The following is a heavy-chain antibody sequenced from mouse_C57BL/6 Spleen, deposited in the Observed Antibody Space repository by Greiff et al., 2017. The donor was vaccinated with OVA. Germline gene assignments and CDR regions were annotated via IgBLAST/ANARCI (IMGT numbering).Heavy chain of an antibody. CDR1: GYTFTSYW. J-gene: IGHJ2*01. Sequence: QVQLQQSGAELVKPGASVKLSCKASGYTFTSYWMQWVKQRPGQGLEWIGEIDPSDSYTNYNQKFKGKATLTVDTSSSTAYMQLSSLTSEDAAVYYGARWGMVTTRDYWGQGTTLTVSS. V-gene: IGHV1-50*01. CDR3: ARWGMVTTRDY. D-gene: IGHD2-2*01. CDR2: IDPSDSYT.